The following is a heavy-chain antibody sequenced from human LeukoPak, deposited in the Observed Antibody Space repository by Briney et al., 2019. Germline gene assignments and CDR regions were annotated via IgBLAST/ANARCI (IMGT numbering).Heavy chain of an antibody. CDR3: ARDKGISSAIDL. D-gene: IGHD6-6*01. CDR1: GGSISSYY. J-gene: IGHJ5*02. CDR2: IYYSGST. Sequence: TSETLSLTCSVSGGSISSYYWSWIRQPPGKGLKWIGYIYYSGSTNYNPSLESRVTMSVDTSKNQFSLKLSSVTAADTAVYYCARDKGISSAIDLWGQGTLVSVSS. V-gene: IGHV4-59*01.